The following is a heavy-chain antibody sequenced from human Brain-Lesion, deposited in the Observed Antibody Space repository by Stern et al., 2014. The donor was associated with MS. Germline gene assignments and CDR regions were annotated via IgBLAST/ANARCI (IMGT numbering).Heavy chain of an antibody. CDR2: IYYSGNT. J-gene: IGHJ5*02. V-gene: IGHV4-39*01. CDR3: AGEEDIRYCSGGSCTGNWFDP. CDR1: GGSVSSTSYA. Sequence: VQLVESGPGLVKPSETLSLTCTVAGGSVSSTSYAWAWIRQPPGKGLEWIGTIYYSGNTYYSPSLKSRITISLDPPKNQFSLQRRSVTAADTAVYYCAGEEDIRYCSGGSCTGNWFDPWGQGTLVTVSS. D-gene: IGHD2-15*01.